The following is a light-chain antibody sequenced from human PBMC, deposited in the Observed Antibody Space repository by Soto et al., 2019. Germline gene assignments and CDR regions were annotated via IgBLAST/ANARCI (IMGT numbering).Light chain of an antibody. J-gene: IGKJ4*01. Sequence: DIQLTQSPSFLSASVGDRVTITCRASQGISSYLAWYQQKPGKAPKLLIYAASTLQSGVPSRFSGSGSGTEFTLTISSLQPEDFATYYCQQTFSPFVTFGAGTKVEV. V-gene: IGKV1-9*01. CDR3: QQTFSPFVT. CDR1: QGISSY. CDR2: AAS.